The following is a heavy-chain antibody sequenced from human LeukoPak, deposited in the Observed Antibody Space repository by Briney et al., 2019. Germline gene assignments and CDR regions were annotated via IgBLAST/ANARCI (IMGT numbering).Heavy chain of an antibody. Sequence: PSETLSLTCTVFGSSISSYYWSWIRQPPGKGLEWIGYIYYSGSTNCNPSLKSRVTISVDTSKNQFSLKLNSVTAADTAVYYCARGHLGIFWFDPWGQGTLVTVSS. CDR3: ARGHLGIFWFDP. V-gene: IGHV4-59*01. CDR2: IYYSGST. CDR1: GSSISSYY. D-gene: IGHD7-27*01. J-gene: IGHJ5*02.